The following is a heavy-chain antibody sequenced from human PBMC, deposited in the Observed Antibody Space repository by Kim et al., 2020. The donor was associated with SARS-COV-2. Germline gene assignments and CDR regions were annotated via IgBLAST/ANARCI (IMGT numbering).Heavy chain of an antibody. CDR1: GDSVSSTSAV. CDR3: ARERVAAAGRVFDY. J-gene: IGHJ4*02. V-gene: IGHV6-1*01. D-gene: IGHD6-13*01. Sequence: SQTLSLTCAISGDSVSSTSAVWNWIRQSPSRGLEWLGRTYYRSKWSNDYAVYVKSRITINPDTSKNQFSLQLNSVTPEDTAVYYCARERVAAAGRVFDYWGQGTLVTVSS. CDR2: TYYRSKWSN.